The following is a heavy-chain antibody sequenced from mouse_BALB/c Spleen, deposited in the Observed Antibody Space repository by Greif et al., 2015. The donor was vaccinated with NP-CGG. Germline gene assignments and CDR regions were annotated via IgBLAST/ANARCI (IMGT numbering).Heavy chain of an antibody. Sequence: QVQLQQSGAELAKPGASVKMSCKASGYTFTSYWMHWVKQRPGQGLEWIGYINPSTGYTEYNQKFKDKATLTADKSSGTAYMQLSSLTSEDSAVYYCARNYAMDYWGQGTSVTVSS. J-gene: IGHJ4*01. CDR2: INPSTGYT. CDR1: GYTFTSYW. V-gene: IGHV1-7*01. CDR3: ARNYAMDY.